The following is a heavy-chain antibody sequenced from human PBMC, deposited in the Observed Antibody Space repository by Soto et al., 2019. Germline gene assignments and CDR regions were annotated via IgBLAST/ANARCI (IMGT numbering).Heavy chain of an antibody. CDR3: ARRPAHPLSSGPDN. D-gene: IGHD3-22*01. J-gene: IGHJ4*02. CDR2: IYYNGST. Sequence: PSETLSLTCTVSGDSISSSTHYWDWIRQPPGKGLEWIGNIYYNGSTYYNPSLKSRASIFVDTSKTQFSLKLTSVTAADTAVYYCARRPAHPLSSGPDNWGQGTLVTVSS. V-gene: IGHV4-39*01. CDR1: GDSISSSTHY.